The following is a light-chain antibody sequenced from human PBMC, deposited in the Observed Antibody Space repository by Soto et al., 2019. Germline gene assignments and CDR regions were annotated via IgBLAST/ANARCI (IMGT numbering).Light chain of an antibody. Sequence: QSVLTQPPSVSGAPGQRVTISCTGGSSNIGAGYDVHWYRQFPGTAPKLLVYGNNNRPSGISDRFSASKSGPSASLAITGLQAEDEADYYCQSYDTSLRAWVFGGGTKLTVL. CDR2: GNN. CDR3: QSYDTSLRAWV. J-gene: IGLJ3*02. V-gene: IGLV1-40*01. CDR1: SSNIGAGYD.